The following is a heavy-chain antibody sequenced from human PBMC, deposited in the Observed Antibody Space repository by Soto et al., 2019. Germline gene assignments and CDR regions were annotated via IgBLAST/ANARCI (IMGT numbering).Heavy chain of an antibody. D-gene: IGHD2-2*01. Sequence: QVQLVESGGGMVQPGRSLRLSCAASGFTFSSYGMHWVRQAPGKGLEWVAVISYDGSNKYYADSVKGRFTISRDNSKNTLYLQMNSLRAEDTAVYYCAKDLVVVPAARHGGMDVWGQGTTVTVSS. CDR1: GFTFSSYG. J-gene: IGHJ6*02. V-gene: IGHV3-30*18. CDR2: ISYDGSNK. CDR3: AKDLVVVPAARHGGMDV.